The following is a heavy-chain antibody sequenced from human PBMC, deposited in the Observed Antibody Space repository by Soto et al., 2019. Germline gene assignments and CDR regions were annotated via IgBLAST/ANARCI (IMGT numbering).Heavy chain of an antibody. V-gene: IGHV4-31*03. CDR3: ARAVVTGAPYYYYYGMDV. J-gene: IGHJ6*02. Sequence: SGTLSLTCTVSGGSISSGGYYWSWIRQHPKKGLEWIGYIYYSGSTYYNPSLKSRVTISVDTSKNQFSLKLSSVTAADTAVYYCARAVVTGAPYYYYYGMDVWGQGTTVTVSS. CDR2: IYYSGST. CDR1: GGSISSGGYY. D-gene: IGHD7-27*01.